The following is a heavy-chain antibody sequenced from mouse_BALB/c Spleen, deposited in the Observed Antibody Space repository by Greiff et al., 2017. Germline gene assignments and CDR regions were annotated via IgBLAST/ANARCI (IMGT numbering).Heavy chain of an antibody. Sequence: EVKLVESGGGLVKPGGSLKLSCAASGFTFSSYAMSWVRQTPEKRLEWVASISSGGSTYYPDSVKGRFTISRDNARNILYLQMSSLRSEDTAMYYCARGGTTARNWYFDVWGAGTTVTVSS. D-gene: IGHD1-2*01. CDR3: ARGGTTARNWYFDV. J-gene: IGHJ1*01. V-gene: IGHV5-6-5*01. CDR1: GFTFSSYA. CDR2: ISSGGST.